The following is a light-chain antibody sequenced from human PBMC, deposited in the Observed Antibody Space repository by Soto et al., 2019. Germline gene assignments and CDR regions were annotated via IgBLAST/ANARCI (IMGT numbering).Light chain of an antibody. V-gene: IGLV2-11*01. CDR1: SSDVGVYKY. Sequence: QSALIQPRSVSGSPGQSVTISCTGTSSDVGVYKYVSWYRQHPGKAPKLMIYDVITRPSGVPDRFSGSKSGNTASLTISGLQEEDEADYYCCSYAGDYPFVFGSGTKLTVL. CDR2: DVI. CDR3: CSYAGDYPFV. J-gene: IGLJ1*01.